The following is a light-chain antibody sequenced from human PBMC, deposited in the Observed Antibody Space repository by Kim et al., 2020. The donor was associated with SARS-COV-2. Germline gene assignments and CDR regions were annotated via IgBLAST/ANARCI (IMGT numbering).Light chain of an antibody. Sequence: IVISCSGTSIDIGESNSGKYVSWYRQHPGKAPELMIYAITERPSGVSDRFSGSKSGNTASLIISGLQAEDEADYYCSSYTTTATYVFGTGTKVTVL. CDR3: SSYTTTATYV. J-gene: IGLJ1*01. CDR2: AIT. CDR1: SIDIGESNSGKY. V-gene: IGLV2-14*04.